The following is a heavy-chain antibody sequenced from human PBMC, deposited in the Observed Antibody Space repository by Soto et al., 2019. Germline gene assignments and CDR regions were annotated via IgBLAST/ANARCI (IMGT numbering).Heavy chain of an antibody. J-gene: IGHJ6*03. CDR2: IYYSGST. CDR3: ARLYSGYENYYYYYMDV. CDR1: GGSISSYY. V-gene: IGHV4-59*08. Sequence: SETLSLTCTVSGGSISSYYWSWIRQPPGKGLEWIGYIYYSGSTNYNPSLKSRVTISVDTSKNQFSLKLCSVTAADTAVYYCARLYSGYENYYYYYMDVWGKGTTVTV. D-gene: IGHD5-12*01.